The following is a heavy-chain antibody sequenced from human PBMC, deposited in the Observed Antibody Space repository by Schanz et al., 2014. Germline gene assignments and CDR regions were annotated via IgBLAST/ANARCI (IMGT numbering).Heavy chain of an antibody. D-gene: IGHD2-2*01. CDR3: VGKSLTSWKNSYYAGDG. J-gene: IGHJ6*02. Sequence: QMQLQESGPGLVKPSETLSLTCTVSGGSINSYYWNWIRQSPGRGLEWIGFVFYSGTTNYNPSLRGRATMSIDTSKNYFSLNLTSLTPAAAAVYYSVGKSLTSWKNSYYAGDGWGQGTTVTVS. V-gene: IGHV4-59*01. CDR2: VFYSGTT. CDR1: GGSINSYY.